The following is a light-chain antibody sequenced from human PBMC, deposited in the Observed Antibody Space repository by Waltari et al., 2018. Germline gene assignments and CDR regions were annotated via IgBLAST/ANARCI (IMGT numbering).Light chain of an antibody. J-gene: IGLJ3*02. CDR2: DVS. CDR1: SSDVGGYNY. V-gene: IGLV2-11*01. CDR3: CSYAGRYTWV. Sequence: QSALTQPRSVSGSPGQSVTISCTGTSSDVGGYNYVSWFQQHPGKAPKLMIHDVSKRPSGVPDSFSGSKSGNTASLTISGLQADDETDYYCCSYAGRYTWVFGGGTKLTVL.